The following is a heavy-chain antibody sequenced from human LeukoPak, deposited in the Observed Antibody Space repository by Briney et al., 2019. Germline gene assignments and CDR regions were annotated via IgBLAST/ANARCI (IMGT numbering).Heavy chain of an antibody. V-gene: IGHV4-61*05. CDR2: IYSSGIT. J-gene: IGHJ5*02. D-gene: IGHD2-15*01. CDR3: ARQGDNSKWYVWFDP. CDR1: GGSISSSNYY. Sequence: SETLSLTCTVSGGSISSSNYYWGWIRQPPGKGLEWIGYIYSSGITNYNPSLKSRVTISVDMPKHQFSLKLRSVTAADTSVYYCARQGDNSKWYVWFDPWGQGTLVTVSS.